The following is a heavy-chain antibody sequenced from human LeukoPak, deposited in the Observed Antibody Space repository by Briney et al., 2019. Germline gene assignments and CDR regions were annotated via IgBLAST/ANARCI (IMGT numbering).Heavy chain of an antibody. V-gene: IGHV3-15*01. D-gene: IGHD2-2*01. Sequence: PGGSLRLSCAASGFTFSNAWMSWVRQAPGKGLEWVGRIKSKTDGGTTDYAAPVKGRFTISRDDSKNTLYLQMDSLKTEDTAVYYCTTRVVTSHCSSTSCSIDYWGQGTLVTVSS. CDR2: IKSKTDGGTT. CDR1: GFTFSNAW. CDR3: TTRVVTSHCSSTSCSIDY. J-gene: IGHJ4*02.